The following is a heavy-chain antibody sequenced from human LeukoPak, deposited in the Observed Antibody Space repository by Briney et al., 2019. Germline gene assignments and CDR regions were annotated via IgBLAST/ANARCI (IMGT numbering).Heavy chain of an antibody. J-gene: IGHJ4*02. CDR1: GGSISSSSYY. CDR2: IYYSGST. Sequence: TSETLSLTCTVSGGSISSSSYYWGWIRQPPGKGLEWIGSIYYSGSTYYNPSLKSRVTISVDTSKNQFSLKLSSVTAADTAVYYCASYNWNYLYYFDYWGQGTLVTVSS. D-gene: IGHD1-7*01. CDR3: ASYNWNYLYYFDY. V-gene: IGHV4-39*01.